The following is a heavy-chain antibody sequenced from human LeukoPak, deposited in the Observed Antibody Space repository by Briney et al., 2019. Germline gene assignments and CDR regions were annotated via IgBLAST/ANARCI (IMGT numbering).Heavy chain of an antibody. CDR2: IYYSGST. Sequence: PSETLSLTCTVSGGSISSYYWSWIRQPPGKGLEWIGYIYYSGSTNYNPSLKSRVTISVDTSKNQFSLKLSSVTAADTAVYYCARAAEMATIYDYWGQGTLVTVSS. D-gene: IGHD5-24*01. CDR3: ARAAEMATIYDY. J-gene: IGHJ4*02. V-gene: IGHV4-59*01. CDR1: GGSISSYY.